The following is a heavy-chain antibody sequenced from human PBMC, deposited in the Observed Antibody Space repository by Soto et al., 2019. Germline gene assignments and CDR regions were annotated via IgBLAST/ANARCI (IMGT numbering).Heavy chain of an antibody. Sequence: QVQLVQSGAEVKKPGASVKVSCKASGYTFTSYGLSWVRQAPGQGLEWMGWISAYNGNTNYAQKLQGRVTMTTDTSTSTAYMGLRSLRSDDTAVYYCARDGEGYGDYPREYYYYGMDVWGQGTTVTVTS. J-gene: IGHJ6*02. CDR1: GYTFTSYG. D-gene: IGHD4-17*01. CDR3: ARDGEGYGDYPREYYYYGMDV. V-gene: IGHV1-18*01. CDR2: ISAYNGNT.